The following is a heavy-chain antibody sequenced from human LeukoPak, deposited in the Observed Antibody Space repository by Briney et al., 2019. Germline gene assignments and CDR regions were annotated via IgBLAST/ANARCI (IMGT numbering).Heavy chain of an antibody. V-gene: IGHV3-21*01. D-gene: IGHD2-15*01. CDR3: AREVVDP. CDR1: GFTFSCYT. CDR2: ISSGSSYI. Sequence: PGGSLRLSCAASGFTFSCYTMNWVRQAPGKGLEWVSSISSGSSYIYYADSVKGRFTISRDNAKNSLYLQMSSLRAEDTAVYYCAREVVDPWGQGTLVTVSS. J-gene: IGHJ5*02.